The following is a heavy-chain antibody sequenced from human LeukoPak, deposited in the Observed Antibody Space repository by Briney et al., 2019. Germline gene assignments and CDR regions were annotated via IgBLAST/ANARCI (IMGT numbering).Heavy chain of an antibody. CDR2: INSGGDNI. Sequence: GGSLRLSCSASGFAFSSYEMNWARQAPGKGLEWLSYINSGGDNIYYADSVKGRFTISRDNTKSILYLQMNGLRAGDTAVYYSTRRVHTVVVTAPFVHWGQGTLVTVSS. CDR3: TRRVHTVVVTAPFVH. D-gene: IGHD2-21*02. V-gene: IGHV3-48*03. J-gene: IGHJ4*02. CDR1: GFAFSSYE.